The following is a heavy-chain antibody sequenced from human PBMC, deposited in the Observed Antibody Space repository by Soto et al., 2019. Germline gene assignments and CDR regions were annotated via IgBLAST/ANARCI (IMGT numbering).Heavy chain of an antibody. V-gene: IGHV5-51*01. D-gene: IGHD3-10*01. CDR3: ARQGSVVTGYYYGMDV. J-gene: IGHJ6*02. CDR2: IYPGDSDT. CDR1: GYSFTSYW. Sequence: GESLKISCKGSGYSFTSYWIGWVRQMPGKGLEWMGIIYPGDSDTRYSPSFQGQVTISADKSISTAYLQWSSLKASDTAMYYCARQGSVVTGYYYGMDVWGQGTTVTVSS.